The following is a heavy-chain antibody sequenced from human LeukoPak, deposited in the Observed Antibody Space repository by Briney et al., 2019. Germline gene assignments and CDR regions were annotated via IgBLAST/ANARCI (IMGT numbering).Heavy chain of an antibody. CDR1: GFTFIMYA. V-gene: IGHV3-23*01. D-gene: IGHD2-8*01. CDR3: AKALYDFTVNENWFDP. Sequence: GGSLTLSWAASGFTFIMYAISWVRHAPGKGLEWDSAISGSGGSTYYADSVKGRSTISRANSKNTLYLQMNSLRAADTAVYHCAKALYDFTVNENWFDPWGQGSLVTVSS. CDR2: ISGSGGST. J-gene: IGHJ5*02.